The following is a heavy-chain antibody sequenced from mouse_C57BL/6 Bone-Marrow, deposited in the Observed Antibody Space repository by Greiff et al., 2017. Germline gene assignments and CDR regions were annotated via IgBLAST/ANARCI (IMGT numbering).Heavy chain of an antibody. CDR3: ARGGPYGTSFAY. CDR2: ISDGGSYT. J-gene: IGHJ3*01. V-gene: IGHV5-4*01. D-gene: IGHD2-1*01. Sequence: EVQLVESGGGLVKPGGSLKLSCAASGFTFSSYAMSWVRQTPKTRLEWVATISDGGSYTYYPDNVTGRFPISRDNDKNNLYLQMSHLKSEDTAMYYCARGGPYGTSFAYWGQGTLVTVSA. CDR1: GFTFSSYA.